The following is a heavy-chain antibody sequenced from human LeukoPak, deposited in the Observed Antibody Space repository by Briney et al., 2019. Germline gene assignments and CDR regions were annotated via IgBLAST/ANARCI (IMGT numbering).Heavy chain of an antibody. V-gene: IGHV3-23*01. CDR2: ISGSGGST. J-gene: IGHJ6*02. Sequence: PGGSPRLSCAVSGFTFSSYAMSWVRQAPGKGLEWVSTISGSGGSTYYADSVKGRFTISRDNSKNTLYLQMSSLRAEDTAVYYCAKLPLAPHYYYYGMDVWGQGTTVTVSS. CDR3: AKLPLAPHYYYYGMDV. D-gene: IGHD6-13*01. CDR1: GFTFSSYA.